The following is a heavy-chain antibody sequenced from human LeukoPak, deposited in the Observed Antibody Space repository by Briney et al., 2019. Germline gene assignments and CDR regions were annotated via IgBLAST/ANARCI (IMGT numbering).Heavy chain of an antibody. CDR2: IKQDGSEK. CDR3: AKAPGYSNSWLDY. Sequence: GGSLRLSCAASGFTFSSYWMSWVRQAPGKGLEWVANIKQDGSEKYYVDSVKGRFTISRDNAKNSLYLQMNSLRAEDTAVYYCAKAPGYSNSWLDYWGQGTLVTVSS. CDR1: GFTFSSYW. D-gene: IGHD6-13*01. V-gene: IGHV3-7*03. J-gene: IGHJ4*02.